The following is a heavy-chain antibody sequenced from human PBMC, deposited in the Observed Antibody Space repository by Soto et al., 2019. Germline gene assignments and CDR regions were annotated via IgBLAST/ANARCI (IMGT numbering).Heavy chain of an antibody. CDR1: GFTFSSYA. CDR2: ISYDGSNK. J-gene: IGHJ4*02. CDR3: ARDEGYDSSGYPDY. Sequence: GGSLRLSCAASGFTFSSYAMHWVRQAPGKGLEWVAVISYDGSNKYYADSVKGRFTISRDNSKNTLYLQMNSLRAEDTAVYYCARDEGYDSSGYPDYWGQGTLVTVSS. D-gene: IGHD3-22*01. V-gene: IGHV3-30-3*01.